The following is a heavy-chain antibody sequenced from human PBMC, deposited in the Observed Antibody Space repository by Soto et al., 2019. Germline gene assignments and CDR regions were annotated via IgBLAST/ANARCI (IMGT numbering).Heavy chain of an antibody. CDR1: GGTFSSYA. D-gene: IGHD6-13*01. CDR3: ARDRIAGSKYYYGMDV. J-gene: IGHJ6*02. Sequence: QVQLVQSGAEVKKPGSSVRVSCKASGGTFSSYAISWVRQAPGQGLEWMGEIIPIFGTENYAQKFQGRVTSTADESTSTAYMELSSLRSEDTAVYYCARDRIAGSKYYYGMDVWGQGTTVTVSS. V-gene: IGHV1-69*01. CDR2: IIPIFGTE.